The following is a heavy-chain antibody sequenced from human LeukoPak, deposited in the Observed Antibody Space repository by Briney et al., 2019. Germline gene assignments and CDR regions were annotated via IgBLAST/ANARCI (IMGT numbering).Heavy chain of an antibody. J-gene: IGHJ6*02. V-gene: IGHV1-8*01. CDR1: GYTFTSYD. Sequence: ASVKVSCKASGYTFTSYDINWVRQATGQGPEWMGWMNPNSGNTGYGQKFQGRVTMTRDISISTAYMELRSLRSEDTAVYYCARGRLTTVTTWYYHGMDVWGQGTTVTVSS. D-gene: IGHD4-17*01. CDR3: ARGRLTTVTTWYYHGMDV. CDR2: MNPNSGNT.